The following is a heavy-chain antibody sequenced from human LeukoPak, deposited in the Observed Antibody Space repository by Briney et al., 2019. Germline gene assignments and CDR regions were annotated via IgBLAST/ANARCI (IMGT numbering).Heavy chain of an antibody. Sequence: PGGSLRLSCAASGFIFSSYSMNWVRQAPGKGLEWVSYIGSSSSTMYYAASVKGRFSISRDNAQNSLYLQMNSLRAEDTAVYYCVRDHHRRLYDSQARDTFDIWGQGTMVTVSS. CDR1: GFIFSSYS. V-gene: IGHV3-48*01. D-gene: IGHD3-22*01. CDR2: IGSSSSTM. J-gene: IGHJ3*02. CDR3: VRDHHRRLYDSQARDTFDI.